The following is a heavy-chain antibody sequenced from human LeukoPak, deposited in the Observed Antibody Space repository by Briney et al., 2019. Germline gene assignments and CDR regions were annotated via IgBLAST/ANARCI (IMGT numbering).Heavy chain of an antibody. J-gene: IGHJ5*01. D-gene: IGHD3-22*01. CDR3: ARDLWNFYDDSGYNRDFDS. CDR2: IGTYGGDT. V-gene: IGHV1-18*01. Sequence: VASVKVSCKATSRISWVRQAPGQGLEWMEWIGTYGGDTYYAQKFQGRITVTTDTSTSTVYMELRNLRSDDTAVYYCARDLWNFYDDSGYNRDFDSWGQGTLVTVSS. CDR1: TSR.